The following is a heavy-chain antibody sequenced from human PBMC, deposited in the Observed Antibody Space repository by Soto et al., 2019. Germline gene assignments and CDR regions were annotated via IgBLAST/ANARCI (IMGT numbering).Heavy chain of an antibody. D-gene: IGHD2-15*01. CDR3: ARVRGYCSGGSCYQTDGFDP. V-gene: IGHV1-69*12. Sequence: QVQLVQSGAEVKKPGSSVKVSCKASGGTFSSYAISWVRQAPGQGLEWMGGIIPIFGTANYAQKFQGRVTITADESTSTACMELSSLRSEDTAVYYCARVRGYCSGGSCYQTDGFDPWGQGTLVTVSS. CDR1: GGTFSSYA. J-gene: IGHJ5*02. CDR2: IIPIFGTA.